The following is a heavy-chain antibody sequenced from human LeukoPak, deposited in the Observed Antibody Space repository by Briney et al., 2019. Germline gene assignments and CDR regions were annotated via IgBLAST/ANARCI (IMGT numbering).Heavy chain of an antibody. CDR2: ISSSGSTI. CDR1: GFTVSSNY. CDR3: ASNYYGSGSYSYNWFDP. J-gene: IGHJ5*02. D-gene: IGHD3-10*01. Sequence: PGGSLRLSCAASGFTVSSNYMSWVRQAPGKGLEWVSYISSSGSTIYYADSVKGRFTISRDNAKNSLYLQMNSLRAEDTAVYYCASNYYGSGSYSYNWFDPWGQGTLVTVSS. V-gene: IGHV3-11*04.